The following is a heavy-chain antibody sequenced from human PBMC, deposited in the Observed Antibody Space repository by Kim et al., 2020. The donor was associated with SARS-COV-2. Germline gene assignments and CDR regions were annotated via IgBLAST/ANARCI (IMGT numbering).Heavy chain of an antibody. D-gene: IGHD3-9*01. J-gene: IGHJ4*02. CDR3: ARQGSRGHILTGYYEDYFDY. V-gene: IGHV4-39*01. Sequence: SETLSLTCTVSGGSISSSSYYWGWIRQPLGKGLEWIGSIYYSGSTYYNPSLKSRVTISVDTSKNQFSLKLSSVTAADTAVYYCARQGSRGHILTGYYEDYFDYWGQGTLVTVSS. CDR1: GGSISSSSYY. CDR2: IYYSGST.